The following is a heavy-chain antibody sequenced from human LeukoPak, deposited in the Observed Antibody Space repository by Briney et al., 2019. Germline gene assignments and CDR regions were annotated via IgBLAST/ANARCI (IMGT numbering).Heavy chain of an antibody. CDR3: ARDFRFLEDY. Sequence: GSLRLSFAASGFPFCSHLVTLVRQASGKGLEWVGNIKGDGSEKYYVDSVKGRFTISRDNAKNSLYLQMNSLRAEDTAVYYCARDFRFLEDYWGQGTLVTVSS. CDR1: GFPFCSHL. CDR2: IKGDGSEK. J-gene: IGHJ4*02. D-gene: IGHD3-3*01. V-gene: IGHV3-7*01.